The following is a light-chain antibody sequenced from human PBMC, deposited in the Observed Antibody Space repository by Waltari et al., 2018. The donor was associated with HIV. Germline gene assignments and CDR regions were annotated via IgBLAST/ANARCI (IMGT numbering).Light chain of an antibody. CDR2: RNH. V-gene: IGLV1-44*01. Sequence: QSVLTQPPSASGTPGQRVTISCSGSSSNIGGNTVNWYQHLPGTAPKLLTYRNHQRPSGVPDRFSGSKSGTSASLAISGLQSEDEADYYCASRDDSLNGPVFGRGTKLTVL. CDR3: ASRDDSLNGPV. CDR1: SSNIGGNT. J-gene: IGLJ2*01.